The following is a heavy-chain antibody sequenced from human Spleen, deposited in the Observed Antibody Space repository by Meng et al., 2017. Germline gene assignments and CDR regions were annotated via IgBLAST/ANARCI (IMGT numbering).Heavy chain of an antibody. D-gene: IGHD2-21*01. CDR2: IYHSGST. Sequence: LPGSGPGLVKPSVTLSRTVAVSCASISSDNWWSWVRQPPGKGLEWIGEIYHSGSTNYNPSLKSRITISVDKPKNQFSLTLSSVTAADTAVYYCTKNDFYCLGYWGQGTLVTVSS. V-gene: IGHV4-4*02. CDR1: CASISSDNW. CDR3: TKNDFYCLGY. J-gene: IGHJ4*02.